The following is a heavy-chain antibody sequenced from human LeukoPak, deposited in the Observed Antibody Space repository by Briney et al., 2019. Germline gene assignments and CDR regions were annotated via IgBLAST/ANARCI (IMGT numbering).Heavy chain of an antibody. CDR3: TTRLVRPRDY. D-gene: IGHD6-6*01. Sequence: GGSLRLSCGASGFTFRKAWMTWVRQAPGKGLEWVGRIKSKTDGGTTDYAAPVKGRFTISRDDPRNTLYLQMNNLKIEDTAVYYCTTRLVRPRDYWGQGTLLTVSS. CDR1: GFTFRKAW. J-gene: IGHJ4*02. CDR2: IKSKTDGGTT. V-gene: IGHV3-15*05.